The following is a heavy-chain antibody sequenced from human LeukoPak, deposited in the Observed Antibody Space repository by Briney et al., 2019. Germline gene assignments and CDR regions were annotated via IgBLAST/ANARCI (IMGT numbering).Heavy chain of an antibody. V-gene: IGHV5-51*01. CDR3: ARARPKNYYGSGSYSYFDY. J-gene: IGHJ4*02. CDR2: IYPGDSDT. CDR1: GYSFTSYW. D-gene: IGHD3-10*01. Sequence: GESLKISCKGSGYSFTSYWIGWVRQMPGKGLEWMGIIYPGDSDTRYSPSFQGQVTISADKSISTAYLQWSSLKASDTAMYYCARARPKNYYGSGSYSYFDYWGQGTLVTVSS.